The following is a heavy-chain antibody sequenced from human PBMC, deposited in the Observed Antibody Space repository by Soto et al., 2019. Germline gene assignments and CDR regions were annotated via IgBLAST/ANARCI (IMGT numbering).Heavy chain of an antibody. Sequence: SQTLSLTCAISGDSVSSNSAAWNWIRQSPSRGLEWLGRTYYRSKWYNDYAVSVKSRITINPDTSKNQFSLQLNSVTPEDTAVYYCAREGGYCTNGVCSDFDCWGQGTLVTVSS. J-gene: IGHJ4*02. CDR2: TYYRSKWYN. V-gene: IGHV6-1*01. D-gene: IGHD2-8*01. CDR3: AREGGYCTNGVCSDFDC. CDR1: GDSVSSNSAA.